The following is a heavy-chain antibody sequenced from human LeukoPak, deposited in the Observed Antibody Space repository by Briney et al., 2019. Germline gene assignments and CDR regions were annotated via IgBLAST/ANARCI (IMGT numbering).Heavy chain of an antibody. Sequence: QPGGSLRLSCAASGFTFSSYSMNWVHQAPGKGLEWVSYISSSGSTIYYADSAKGRFTISRDNAKNSLYLQMNSLRAEDTAVYYCARDQEQWLGGYFDYWGQGTLVTVSS. D-gene: IGHD6-19*01. CDR2: ISSSGSTI. J-gene: IGHJ4*02. CDR1: GFTFSSYS. CDR3: ARDQEQWLGGYFDY. V-gene: IGHV3-48*01.